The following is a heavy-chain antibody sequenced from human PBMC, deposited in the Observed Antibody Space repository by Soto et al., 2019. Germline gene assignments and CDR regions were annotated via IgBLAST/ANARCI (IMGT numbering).Heavy chain of an antibody. V-gene: IGHV1-2*04. J-gene: IGHJ4*02. CDR1: GYTFTGYY. D-gene: IGHD6-19*01. CDR3: ARADSSGLGYFDY. CDR2: INPNSGGT. Sequence: ASVKVSCKASGYTFTGYYMHWARQAPGQGLEWMGWINPNSGGTNYAQKFQGWVTMTRDTSISTAYMELSRLRSDDTAVYYCARADSSGLGYFDYWGQGTLVTVSS.